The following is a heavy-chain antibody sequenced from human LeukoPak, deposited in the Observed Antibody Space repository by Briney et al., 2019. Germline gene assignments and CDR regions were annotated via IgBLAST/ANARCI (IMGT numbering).Heavy chain of an antibody. CDR2: IFYTGRV. V-gene: IGHV4-31*03. CDR3: ARQRGFLPEYYFDY. CDR1: GGSISSGVYY. D-gene: IGHD3-3*01. Sequence: PSETLSLTCTVSGGSISSGVYYWSWIRQHPGKGLEWMGYIFYTGRVSYNPSLKSRITISVDSTRNHFSLEVSSVTAADTAVYYCARQRGFLPEYYFDYWGQGTLVTVSS. J-gene: IGHJ4*02.